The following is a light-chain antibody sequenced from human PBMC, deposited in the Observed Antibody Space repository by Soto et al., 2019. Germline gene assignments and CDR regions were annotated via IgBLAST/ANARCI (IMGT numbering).Light chain of an antibody. J-gene: IGLJ1*01. CDR1: SSNIGAGYD. Sequence: QSVLTQPPSVSGAPGQRVTISCTGSSSNIGAGYDVPWYQQLPGTAPKLLIYGNSNRPSGVPDRFSGSKSGTSASLAITGLQAEDEADYYCQSYDSSLSSVFGTGTKVTVL. V-gene: IGLV1-40*01. CDR3: QSYDSSLSSV. CDR2: GNS.